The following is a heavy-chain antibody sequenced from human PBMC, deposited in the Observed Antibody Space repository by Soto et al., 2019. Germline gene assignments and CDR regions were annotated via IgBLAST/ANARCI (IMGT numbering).Heavy chain of an antibody. V-gene: IGHV3-21*01. Sequence: GSLRLSCAASGFTFSSYSMNWVRQAPGKGLEWVSSISSSSSYIYYADSVKGRFTISRDNAKNSLYLQMNSLRAEDTAVYYCARDGGAVAGQLGYYYYYGMDVWGQGTTVTVSS. D-gene: IGHD6-19*01. CDR1: GFTFSSYS. CDR3: ARDGGAVAGQLGYYYYYGMDV. CDR2: ISSSSSYI. J-gene: IGHJ6*02.